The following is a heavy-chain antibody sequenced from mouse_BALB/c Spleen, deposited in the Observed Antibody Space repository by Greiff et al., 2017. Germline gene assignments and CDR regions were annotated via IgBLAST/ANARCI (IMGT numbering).Heavy chain of an antibody. CDR3: ASYGNYGDFDV. V-gene: IGHV2-9*02. Sequence: VMLVESGPGLVAPSQSLSITCTVSGFSLTSYGVHWVRQPPGKGLEWLGVIWAGGSTNYNSALMSRLSISKDNSKSQVFLKMNSLQTDDTAMYYCASYGNYGDFDVWGAGTTVTVSS. CDR1: GFSLTSYG. J-gene: IGHJ1*01. CDR2: IWAGGST. D-gene: IGHD2-1*01.